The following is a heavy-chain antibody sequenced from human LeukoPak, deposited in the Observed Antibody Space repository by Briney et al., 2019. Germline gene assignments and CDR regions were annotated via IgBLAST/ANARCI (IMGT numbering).Heavy chain of an antibody. CDR3: ASYCSSTSCRVGY. Sequence: HPGGSLRLSCAASGFTVSSNYMSWVRQAPGKGLEWVSVIYSGGSTYYADSVKGRFTISRDNSKNTLYLQMNSLRAEDTAVYYCASYCSSTSCRVGYRGQGTLVTVSS. V-gene: IGHV3-66*01. J-gene: IGHJ4*02. CDR2: IYSGGST. CDR1: GFTVSSNY. D-gene: IGHD2-2*01.